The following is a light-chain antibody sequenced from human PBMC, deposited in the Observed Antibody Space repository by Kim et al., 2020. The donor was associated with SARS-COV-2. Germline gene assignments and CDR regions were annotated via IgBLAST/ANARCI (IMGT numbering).Light chain of an antibody. CDR3: QQYDRPPYT. CDR1: LSVAPNH. V-gene: IGKV3-20*01. Sequence: LSPGERATLSCRASLSVAPNHLAWFQQKPGQAPRLLIYGTSSRATGIPDRFSASESGTDFTLTISRLEPEDFAVYFCQQYDRPPYTFGQGTKLEIK. CDR2: GTS. J-gene: IGKJ2*01.